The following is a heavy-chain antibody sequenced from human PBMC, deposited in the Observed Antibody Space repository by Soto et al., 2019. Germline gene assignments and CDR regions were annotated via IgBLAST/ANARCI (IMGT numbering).Heavy chain of an antibody. V-gene: IGHV3-30-3*01. CDR1: GFTFSSYA. CDR2: ISYDGSNK. Sequence: GGSLRLSCAASGFTFSSYAMHWVRQAPGKGLEWVAVISYDGSNKYYADSVKGRFTISRDNSKNTLYLQMNSLRAEDTAVYYCARETYSSGWYRAFDIWGQGTMVTVSS. J-gene: IGHJ3*02. D-gene: IGHD6-19*01. CDR3: ARETYSSGWYRAFDI.